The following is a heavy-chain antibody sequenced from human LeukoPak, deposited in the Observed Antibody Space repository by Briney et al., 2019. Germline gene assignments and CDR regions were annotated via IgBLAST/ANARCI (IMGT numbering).Heavy chain of an antibody. CDR3: ARDYSNYVVWFDP. CDR2: IYTSGST. V-gene: IGHV4-4*07. Sequence: SETLSLTCTVSGGSISSYYWSWIRRPAGKGLEWIGRIYTSGSTNYNPSLRSRVAISVDKSKNQFSLKLSSVTAADTAVYYCARDYSNYVVWFDPGAREPWSPSPQ. D-gene: IGHD4-11*01. J-gene: IGHJ5*02. CDR1: GGSISSYY.